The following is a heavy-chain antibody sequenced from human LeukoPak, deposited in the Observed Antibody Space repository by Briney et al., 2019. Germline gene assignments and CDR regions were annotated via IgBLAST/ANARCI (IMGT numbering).Heavy chain of an antibody. D-gene: IGHD1-26*01. CDR1: GFTFSSYD. Sequence: GGSLRLPCAASGFTFSSYDMHWVRQATGKGLEWVSAIGTAGDTYYPGSVKGRFTISRENAKNSLYLQMNSLRAGDTAVYYCARGVWAYSGSYYFDYWGQGTLATVSS. J-gene: IGHJ4*02. CDR2: IGTAGDT. V-gene: IGHV3-13*01. CDR3: ARGVWAYSGSYYFDY.